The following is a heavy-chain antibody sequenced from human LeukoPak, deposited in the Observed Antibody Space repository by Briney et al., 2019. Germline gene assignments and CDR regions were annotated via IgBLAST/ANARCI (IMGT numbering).Heavy chain of an antibody. CDR2: IGTAGDP. Sequence: GASLRLSCAASGFTFSSYDMHWVRQATGKGLEWVSAIGTAGDPYYPGSVKGRFTISRENAKNSLYLQMNSLRAGDTAVYYCTRAGSGDYSDAFDIWGQGTMVTVSS. CDR1: GFTFSSYD. D-gene: IGHD4-17*01. CDR3: TRAGSGDYSDAFDI. V-gene: IGHV3-13*05. J-gene: IGHJ3*02.